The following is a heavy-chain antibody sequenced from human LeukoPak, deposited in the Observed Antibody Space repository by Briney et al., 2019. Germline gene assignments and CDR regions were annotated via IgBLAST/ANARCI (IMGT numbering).Heavy chain of an antibody. CDR2: ISASGGST. Sequence: GGSLRLSCAASGFSFSSYDMSWVRQAPGKGLEWVSGISASGGSTHYTDSVKGRFAISRDNSKNTLYLQMNSLRADDTAVYYCAKTCSGGCYGRIYFDYWGQGTLVTVSS. CDR1: GFSFSSYD. CDR3: AKTCSGGCYGRIYFDY. D-gene: IGHD2-21*02. J-gene: IGHJ4*02. V-gene: IGHV3-23*01.